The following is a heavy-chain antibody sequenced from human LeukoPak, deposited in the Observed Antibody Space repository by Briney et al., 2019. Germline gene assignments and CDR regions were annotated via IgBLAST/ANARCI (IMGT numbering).Heavy chain of an antibody. J-gene: IGHJ4*02. CDR1: GGSISSSSYY. V-gene: IGHV4-39*01. CDR2: IYYSGST. Sequence: PSETLSLTCIVSGGSISSSSYYWGWIRQPPGKGLEWIGSIYYSGSTYYNPSLKSRVTISVDTSKNQFSLKLSSVTAADTAVYYCARHRKGTRIYYLDYWGQGTLVTVSS. CDR3: ARHRKGTRIYYLDY. D-gene: IGHD1-1*01.